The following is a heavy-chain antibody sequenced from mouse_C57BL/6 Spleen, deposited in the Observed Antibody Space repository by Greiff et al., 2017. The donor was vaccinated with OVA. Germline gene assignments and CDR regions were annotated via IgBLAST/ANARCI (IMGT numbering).Heavy chain of an antibody. CDR1: GYTFTSYW. V-gene: IGHV1-61*01. Sequence: VQLQQPGAELVRPGSSVKLSCKASGYTFTSYWMDWVKQRPGQGLEWIGNIYPSDSATHYNQKFKDKATLTVDKSSSTAYMQLSSLTSADSAVFYCARETTVVARDFDYWGQGNTLT. CDR3: ARETTVVARDFDY. J-gene: IGHJ2*01. D-gene: IGHD1-1*01. CDR2: IYPSDSAT.